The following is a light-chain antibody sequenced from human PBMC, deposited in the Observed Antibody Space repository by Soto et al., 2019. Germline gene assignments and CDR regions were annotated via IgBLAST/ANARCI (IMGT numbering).Light chain of an antibody. CDR3: SSYTSTMTLG. V-gene: IGLV2-14*01. CDR2: DVS. J-gene: IGLJ3*02. CDR1: RSDVGGYNY. Sequence: QSALTQPASVAGSPGQWITISCTGTRSDVGGYNYVSWYQQQPGKARKLMISDVSYRPSGVSNRFSGSKSGNTASLTISGLQPEDEADDYCSSYTSTMTLGFGGGTKLTVL.